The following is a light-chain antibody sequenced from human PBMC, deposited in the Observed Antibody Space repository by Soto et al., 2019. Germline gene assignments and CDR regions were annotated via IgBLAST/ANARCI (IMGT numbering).Light chain of an antibody. CDR2: EVS. CDR3: SSYAGNNIYV. J-gene: IGLJ1*01. V-gene: IGLV2-8*01. CDR1: SSDVGTYKY. Sequence: VLTQPPSASGAPGQSVTISCTRTSSDVGTYKYVSWYQQHPGKAPKLTIFEVSKRPSGVPDRFSGSKSGNTASLTVSGLQAEDEADYYCSSYAGNNIYVFGTGTKV.